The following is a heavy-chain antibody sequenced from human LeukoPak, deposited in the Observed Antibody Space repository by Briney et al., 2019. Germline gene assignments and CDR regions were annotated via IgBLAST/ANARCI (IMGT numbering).Heavy chain of an antibody. CDR2: INAGNGNT. CDR1: GYTFTSYA. Sequence: ASVKVSCKASGYTFTSYAMHWVRQAPGQRLEWMGWINAGNGNTKYSQKFQGRVTITRDTSARTAYMELSSLRSEDTAVYYCARVKGTTVAYYYYYGMDVWGQGTTVTVSS. D-gene: IGHD4-23*01. V-gene: IGHV1-3*01. J-gene: IGHJ6*02. CDR3: ARVKGTTVAYYYYYGMDV.